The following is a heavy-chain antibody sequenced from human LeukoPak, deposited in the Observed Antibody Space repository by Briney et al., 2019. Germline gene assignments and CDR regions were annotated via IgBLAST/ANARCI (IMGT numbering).Heavy chain of an antibody. CDR2: ISWNSGSI. CDR1: GFTFDVYA. J-gene: IGHJ6*02. Sequence: GGSLRLSCAASGFTFDVYAMHWVRQAPGKGLEWVSGISWNSGSIGYADSVKGRFTISRDNAKNSLYLQMNSLRAEDTALYYCAKDIGYCSGGSCYYYYYGMDVWGQGTTVTVSS. CDR3: AKDIGYCSGGSCYYYYYGMDV. V-gene: IGHV3-9*01. D-gene: IGHD2-15*01.